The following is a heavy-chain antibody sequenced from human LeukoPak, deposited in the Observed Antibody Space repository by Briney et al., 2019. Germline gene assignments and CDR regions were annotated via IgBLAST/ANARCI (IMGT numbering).Heavy chain of an antibody. CDR1: GGSISSYY. Sequence: SETLSLTCTVSGGSISSYYWSWIRQPPGKGLEWIGYIYYSGSTNYNPSLKSRVTISVDTSKNQFSLKLSSVTAADTAVYYCARTGYCSSTSCYTASRPYFYYYMDVWSKGTTVTVSS. V-gene: IGHV4-59*01. CDR3: ARTGYCSSTSCYTASRPYFYYYMDV. CDR2: IYYSGST. J-gene: IGHJ6*03. D-gene: IGHD2-2*02.